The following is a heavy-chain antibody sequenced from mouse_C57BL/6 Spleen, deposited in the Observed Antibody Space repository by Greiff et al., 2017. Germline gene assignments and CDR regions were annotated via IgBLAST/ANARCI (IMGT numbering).Heavy chain of an antibody. CDR1: GYTFPDYY. CDR3: ARGEGLRQDWYFDV. CDR2: INPNNGGT. J-gene: IGHJ1*03. V-gene: IGHV1-26*01. D-gene: IGHD2-4*01. Sequence: VQLQQSGPELVKPGASVKISCKASGYTFPDYYMNWVKQSHGTSLEWIGDINPNNGGTSYNQKFKGKTTLTVDKSSSTAYMELRSLTSEDSAVYYCARGEGLRQDWYFDVWGTGTTVTVSS.